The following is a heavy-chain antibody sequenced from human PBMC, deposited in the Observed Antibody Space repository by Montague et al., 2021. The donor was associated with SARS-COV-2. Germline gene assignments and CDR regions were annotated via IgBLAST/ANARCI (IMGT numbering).Heavy chain of an antibody. Sequence: TLSLTCTVSGGSISSGGYYWSWIRQHPGKGLEWIGYIYYSGSTYYNPSLKSRVTISVDTSKNQFSLKLSSVTAADTAVYYCARDRGYFDWLFHSDHYYYGRDVWGQGTTGTVSS. D-gene: IGHD3-9*01. J-gene: IGHJ6*02. CDR2: IYYSGST. V-gene: IGHV4-31*03. CDR3: ARDRGYFDWLFHSDHYYYGRDV. CDR1: GGSISSGGYY.